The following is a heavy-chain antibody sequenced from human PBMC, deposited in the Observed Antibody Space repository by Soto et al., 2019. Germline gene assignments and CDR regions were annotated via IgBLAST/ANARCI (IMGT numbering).Heavy chain of an antibody. CDR3: ARDQYDFWSGYRSDYYYYYLDV. V-gene: IGHV3-33*01. CDR1: GYTFSNYG. CDR2: IWFDGTNK. D-gene: IGHD3-3*01. J-gene: IGHJ6*03. Sequence: GGSLRLSCAASGYTFSNYGMHWVRQAPGKGLEWVAVIWFDGTNKYYADSVKGRFTISRDNSNNTAYLQMNSLRVEDTAVYYCARDQYDFWSGYRSDYYYYYLDVWGKGTTVTVSS.